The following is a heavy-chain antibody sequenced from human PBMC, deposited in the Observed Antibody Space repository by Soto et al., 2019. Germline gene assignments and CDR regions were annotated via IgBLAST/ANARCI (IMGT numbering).Heavy chain of an antibody. CDR1: GDSVSSNSAA. J-gene: IGHJ6*03. V-gene: IGHV6-1*01. CDR2: TYYRSKWYN. D-gene: IGHD6-6*01. CDR3: AREGLLGQLVLGRTSHYYYMDV. Sequence: PSQTLSLTCAISGDSVSSNSAAWNWIRQSPSRGLEWLGRTYYRSKWYNDYAVSVKSRITINPDTSKNQFSLQLNSVTPEDTAVYYCAREGLLGQLVLGRTSHYYYMDVWGKGTTVTVSS.